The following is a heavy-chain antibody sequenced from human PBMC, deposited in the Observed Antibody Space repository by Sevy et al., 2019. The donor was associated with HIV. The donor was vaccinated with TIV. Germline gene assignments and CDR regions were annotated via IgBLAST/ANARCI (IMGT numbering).Heavy chain of an antibody. Sequence: ASVKVSCKASGYTFTGYYMYWVRQAPGQGLEWMGRINPNSGGTNYAQKFQGRVTMTRDTSISTAYMELSRLTSDDTAVYYCAKDRVAVPGGGADVKYFLYWGLGTLVTVSS. J-gene: IGHJ1*01. CDR3: AKDRVAVPGGGADVKYFLY. D-gene: IGHD6-19*01. V-gene: IGHV1-2*06. CDR1: GYTFTGYY. CDR2: INPNSGGT.